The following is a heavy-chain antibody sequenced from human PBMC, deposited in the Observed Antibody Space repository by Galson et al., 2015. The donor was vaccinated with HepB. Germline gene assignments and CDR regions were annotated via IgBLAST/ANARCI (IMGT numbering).Heavy chain of an antibody. D-gene: IGHD3-10*01. Sequence: SLRLSCAVSGFTFNRYSMHWVRQAPGKGLEWVAFVSNDGSREYYADSVKGRFTISRDNSKSTLHLQMNSLSAEDTALYYCASPRYDHDSGDDQYYFDSWGQGTLVTVSS. CDR3: ASPRYDHDSGDDQYYFDS. J-gene: IGHJ4*02. V-gene: IGHV3-30-3*01. CDR1: GFTFNRYS. CDR2: VSNDGSRE.